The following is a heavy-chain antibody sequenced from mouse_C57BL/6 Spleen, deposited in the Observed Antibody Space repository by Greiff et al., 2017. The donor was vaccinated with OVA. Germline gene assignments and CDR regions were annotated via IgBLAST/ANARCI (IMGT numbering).Heavy chain of an antibody. V-gene: IGHV1-82*01. J-gene: IGHJ2*01. D-gene: IGHD2-1*01. CDR2: IYPGDGDT. CDR3: AREGGNWDY. Sequence: LEESGPELVKPGASVKISCKASGYAFSSSWMNWVKQRPGKGLEWIGRIYPGDGDTNYNGKFKGKATLTADKSSSTAYMQLSSLTSEDSAVYFCAREGGNWDYWGQGTTLTVSS. CDR1: GYAFSSSW.